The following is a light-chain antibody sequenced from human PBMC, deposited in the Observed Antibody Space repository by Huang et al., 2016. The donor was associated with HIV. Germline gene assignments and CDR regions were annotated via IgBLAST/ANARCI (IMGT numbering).Light chain of an antibody. J-gene: IGKJ2*01. Sequence: DIQMTQSPSSLSATVGDRVTITCQARQYISNYLNWYQQKPGKAPKLLIYDASNLETGVPSRFSGSGSGTEFTFTISSLQPEDIATYYCQQYDNLPYTFGQGTKLEIK. CDR2: DAS. CDR3: QQYDNLPYT. V-gene: IGKV1-33*01. CDR1: QYISNY.